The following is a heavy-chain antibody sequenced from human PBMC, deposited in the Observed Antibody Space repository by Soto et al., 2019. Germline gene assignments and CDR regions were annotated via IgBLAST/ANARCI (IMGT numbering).Heavy chain of an antibody. Sequence: SETLSLTCTVSGGSISSYYWSWIRQPPGKGLEWIGYIYYSGSTNYNPSLKSRVTISVDTSKNQFSLKLSSVTAADTAVYYCARHRGWRDFDYWGQGTLVTVSS. J-gene: IGHJ4*02. CDR3: ARHRGWRDFDY. D-gene: IGHD6-19*01. V-gene: IGHV4-59*08. CDR2: IYYSGST. CDR1: GGSISSYY.